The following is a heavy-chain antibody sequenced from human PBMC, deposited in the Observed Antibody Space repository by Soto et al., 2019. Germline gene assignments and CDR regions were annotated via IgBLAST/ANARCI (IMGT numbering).Heavy chain of an antibody. CDR3: VRAGGYYDSAARGAYYGMDV. J-gene: IGHJ6*02. Sequence: EVQLLESGGGLVQPGESVRLSCAASGFTFSTYDMSWVRQAPGKGLEWVSKISGTGATTYDADSVKGRFTISRHNSRNTLYLQMNSLRGEDTAVYYCVRAGGYYDSAARGAYYGMDVWGQGTTVTVSS. CDR1: GFTFSTYD. D-gene: IGHD3-22*01. CDR2: ISGTGATT. V-gene: IGHV3-23*01.